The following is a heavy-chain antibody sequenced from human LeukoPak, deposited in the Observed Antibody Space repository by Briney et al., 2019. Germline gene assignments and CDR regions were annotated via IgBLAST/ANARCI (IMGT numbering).Heavy chain of an antibody. V-gene: IGHV3-30*18. CDR1: GFTFSSYG. CDR2: VSYDGSAK. Sequence: GVSLRLSCAASGFTFSSYGMHWVRQAPGKGVEWVAFVSYDGSAKYLADSVKGRFTISRDNSKNTLYLQMSSLRVADTAVYYCAKELKHHYASGSYWRVALFDPWGQGTLVTVSS. D-gene: IGHD3-10*01. CDR3: AKELKHHYASGSYWRVALFDP. J-gene: IGHJ5*02.